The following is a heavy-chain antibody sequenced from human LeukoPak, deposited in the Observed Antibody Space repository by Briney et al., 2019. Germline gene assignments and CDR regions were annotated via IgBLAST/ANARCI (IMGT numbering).Heavy chain of an antibody. J-gene: IGHJ4*02. CDR3: ARAPRGIVGAIDY. CDR2: IKQDGSEK. CDR1: GFTFSSYW. Sequence: PGGSLRLSCAASGFTFSSYWMSWVRQAPGKGLEWVANIKQDGSEKYYVDSVKGRFTISRDNAKNSLYLQMNRLRAEDTAVYYCARAPRGIVGAIDYWGQGTLVTVSS. D-gene: IGHD1-26*01. V-gene: IGHV3-7*01.